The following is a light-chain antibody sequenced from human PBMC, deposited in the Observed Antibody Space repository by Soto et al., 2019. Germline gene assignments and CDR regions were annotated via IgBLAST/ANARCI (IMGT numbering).Light chain of an antibody. CDR1: QSVSNY. J-gene: IGKJ1*01. V-gene: IGKV3-11*01. CDR2: DTS. CDR3: HHRSKSLWT. Sequence: EIVLTQSPATLSLSPGERATLSCRASQSVSNYLAWYQQKPGQAPRLLMYDTSNRAPGIPARFSGSGSGTDFTLTINGLEPEDFAVYFCHHRSKSLWTFGQGTRWKS.